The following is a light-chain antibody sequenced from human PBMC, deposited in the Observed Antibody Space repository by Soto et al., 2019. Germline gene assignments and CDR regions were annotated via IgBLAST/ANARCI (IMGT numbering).Light chain of an antibody. J-gene: IGKJ4*01. Sequence: ETVLTQSPGTLSLSPGERATLSCRASQSVSGSYLAWYQQKPGQSPRLLIYDASNRATGIPDRFSGSGSGTDFTLTISRLEPEDFAIYYCQHYGGSPELTFGGGTKAEIK. CDR2: DAS. CDR3: QHYGGSPELT. CDR1: QSVSGSY. V-gene: IGKV3-20*01.